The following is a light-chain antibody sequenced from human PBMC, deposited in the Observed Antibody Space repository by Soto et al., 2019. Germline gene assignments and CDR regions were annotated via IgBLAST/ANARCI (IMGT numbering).Light chain of an antibody. Sequence: QSVLTQPPSVSAAPGQKVTISCSGSSSNIGNNYVSWYQQLPGTAPKLLIYDNNKRPSGIPDRFSGSKSGTSATLGITGLQTGDEADNYCGTWDSSLSALYVFGTGTKVTVL. CDR2: DNN. CDR3: GTWDSSLSALYV. J-gene: IGLJ1*01. CDR1: SSNIGNNY. V-gene: IGLV1-51*01.